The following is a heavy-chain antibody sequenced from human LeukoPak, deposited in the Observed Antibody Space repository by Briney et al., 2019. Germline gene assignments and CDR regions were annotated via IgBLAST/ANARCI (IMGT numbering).Heavy chain of an antibody. V-gene: IGHV4-59*01. CDR3: ARTSRHFYGSGSNLTPWPADMDV. Sequence: SETLSLTCTVSGGSINSYYWTWIRQPPGKGLEWIGYIYYSESTHYNPSLNSRVTISMDTSKNQFSLKLSSVTAADTAVYYCARTSRHFYGSGSNLTPWPADMDVWGQGTTVTVSS. D-gene: IGHD3-10*01. CDR2: IYYSEST. J-gene: IGHJ6*02. CDR1: GGSINSYY.